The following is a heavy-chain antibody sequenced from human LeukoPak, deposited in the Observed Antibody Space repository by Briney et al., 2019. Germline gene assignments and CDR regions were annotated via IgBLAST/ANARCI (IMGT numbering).Heavy chain of an antibody. CDR3: ARYCGGDCYSSYFDY. V-gene: IGHV4-30-4*08. CDR2: IYYSGST. J-gene: IGHJ4*02. CDR1: GGSISSGDYY. D-gene: IGHD2-21*01. Sequence: PSQTLSLTCTVSGGSISSGDYYWSWIRQPPGKGLEWGVYIYYSGSTYYNPSLKSRVTISVDTSKNQFSLKLSSVTAADTAVYYCARYCGGDCYSSYFDYWGQGTLVTVSS.